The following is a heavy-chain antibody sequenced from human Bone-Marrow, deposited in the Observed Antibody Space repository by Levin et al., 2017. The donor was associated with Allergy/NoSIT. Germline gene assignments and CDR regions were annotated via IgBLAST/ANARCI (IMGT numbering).Heavy chain of an antibody. D-gene: IGHD3-16*01. CDR3: ARARITHFIYYFDY. CDR2: IRSIPFGGTA. Sequence: SCTTSGFIFADTGMSWFRQAPGKGLEWIGFIRSIPFGGTAEYAASVKGRFIISRDDSKSIAYLQMNSLKTEDTAVYYCARARITHFIYYFDYCGQGIPVTVSS. CDR1: GFIFADTG. V-gene: IGHV3-49*03. J-gene: IGHJ4*02.